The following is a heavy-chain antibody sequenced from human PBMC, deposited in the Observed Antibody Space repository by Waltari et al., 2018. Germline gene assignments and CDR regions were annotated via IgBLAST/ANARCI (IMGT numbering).Heavy chain of an antibody. CDR1: GGSISSSSYY. CDR2: IYYSGST. CDR3: ARGRDYGSGDFDY. J-gene: IGHJ4*02. V-gene: IGHV4-39*07. D-gene: IGHD3-10*01. Sequence: QLQLQESGPGLVKPSETLSLTCTVSGGSISSSSYYWGWIRQPPGKGLEWIGSIYYSGSTNYNPSLKSRVTISVDTSKNQFSLKLSSVTAADTAVYYCARGRDYGSGDFDYWGQGTLVTVSS.